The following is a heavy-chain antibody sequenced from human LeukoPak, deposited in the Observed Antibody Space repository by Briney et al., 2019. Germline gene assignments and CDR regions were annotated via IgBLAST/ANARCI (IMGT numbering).Heavy chain of an antibody. V-gene: IGHV4-59*08. Sequence: PSETLCLTCTVSGGSISSYYWSWIREPPGKGLEWIGYISYSGSTSYNPSLKSRVSISVDTTKNQFSLKLNSVTAADTAVYFCARHGSGTYDYWGQRNVVADSS. CDR1: GGSISSYY. D-gene: IGHD1-26*01. CDR2: ISYSGST. J-gene: IGHJ4*02. CDR3: ARHGSGTYDY.